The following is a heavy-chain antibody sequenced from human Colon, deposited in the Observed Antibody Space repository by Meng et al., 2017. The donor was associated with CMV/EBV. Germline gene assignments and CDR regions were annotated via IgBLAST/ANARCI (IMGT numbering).Heavy chain of an antibody. CDR1: GGSISSVGYY. CDR3: ARVGGELLIDY. Sequence: AVPGGSISSVGYYWTWIRPHPGKGLEWIGYIYYSGSTYSNPSLKSRVTISVDTSKNQFSLKLSSVTAADTAVYYCARVGGELLIDYWGQGTLVTVSS. V-gene: IGHV4-31*11. D-gene: IGHD1-26*01. J-gene: IGHJ4*02. CDR2: IYYSGST.